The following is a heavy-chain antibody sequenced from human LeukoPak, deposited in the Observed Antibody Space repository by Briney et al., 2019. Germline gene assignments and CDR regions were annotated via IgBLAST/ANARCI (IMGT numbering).Heavy chain of an antibody. CDR3: ARDGVGGDNWNTPYFQH. J-gene: IGHJ1*01. D-gene: IGHD1/OR15-1a*01. Sequence: GGSLRLSCAASGFTFSSYSMNWVRQAPGKGLEWVSYISSSSSTIYYADSVKGRFTISRDNAKNSLYLQMNSLRAEDTAVYYCARDGVGGDNWNTPYFQHWGQGTLVTVSS. CDR1: GFTFSSYS. V-gene: IGHV3-48*04. CDR2: ISSSSSTI.